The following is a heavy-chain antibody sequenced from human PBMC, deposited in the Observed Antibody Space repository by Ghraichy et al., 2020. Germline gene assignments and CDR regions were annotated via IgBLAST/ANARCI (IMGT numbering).Heavy chain of an antibody. CDR1: GGSINSFHYY. J-gene: IGHJ5*02. V-gene: IGHV4-39*07. Sequence: SETLSLTCTVSGGSINSFHYYWGWIRQPPGKGLEWIGSIYYRGSTYYNPSLKSRVTISVDTSKNQFSLKLSSVTAADTAVYYCARVGYCIGTSCFSFDPLGQGTLVTVSS. CDR2: IYYRGST. CDR3: ARVGYCIGTSCFSFDP. D-gene: IGHD2-2*01.